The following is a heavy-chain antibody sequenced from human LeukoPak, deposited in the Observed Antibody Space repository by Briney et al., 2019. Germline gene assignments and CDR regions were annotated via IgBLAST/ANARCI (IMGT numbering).Heavy chain of an antibody. D-gene: IGHD6-13*01. Sequence: SQTLSLTCAISGDSVSSNSAAWIWIRQSPSRGLEWLGRTYYRSKWYNDYAVSVKSRITINPDTSKNQFSLQLNSVTPEDTAVYYCARDRGSGIAANRAYYYGMDVWGQGNTVTVSS. CDR1: GDSVSSNSAA. V-gene: IGHV6-1*01. CDR3: ARDRGSGIAANRAYYYGMDV. J-gene: IGHJ6*02. CDR2: TYYRSKWYN.